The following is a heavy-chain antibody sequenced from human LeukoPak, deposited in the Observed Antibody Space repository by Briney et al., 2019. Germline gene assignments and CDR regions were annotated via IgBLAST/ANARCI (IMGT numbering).Heavy chain of an antibody. Sequence: GGSLRLSCAASGFTFRSHSMNWVREAPGKGLEWVSYIDSSSTTIYYADSVKGRFTISRDNAKNSLYLQMSSLRAEDTAVYYCASDSGRDVDWGQGTLVTVSS. CDR2: IDSSSTTI. CDR1: GFTFRSHS. J-gene: IGHJ4*02. V-gene: IGHV3-48*04. D-gene: IGHD1-26*01. CDR3: ASDSGRDVD.